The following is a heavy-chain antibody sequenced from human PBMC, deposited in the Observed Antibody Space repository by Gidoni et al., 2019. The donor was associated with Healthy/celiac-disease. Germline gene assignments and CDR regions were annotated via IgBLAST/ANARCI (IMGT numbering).Heavy chain of an antibody. J-gene: IGHJ4*02. Sequence: QLQLQESGPGLVKPSETLSLTCTVSGGSISSSSYYCGWIRQPPGKGLEWIGSIYYSGSTYYNPSLKSRVTISVDTSKNQFSLKLSSVTAADTAVYYCARQEVAAAGVLDYWGQGTLVTVSS. D-gene: IGHD6-13*01. CDR3: ARQEVAAAGVLDY. V-gene: IGHV4-39*01. CDR1: GGSISSSSYY. CDR2: IYYSGST.